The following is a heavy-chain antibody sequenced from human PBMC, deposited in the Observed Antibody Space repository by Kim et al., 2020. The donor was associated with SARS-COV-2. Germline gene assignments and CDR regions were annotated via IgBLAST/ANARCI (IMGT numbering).Heavy chain of an antibody. D-gene: IGHD6-19*01. CDR3: TRASGGGWYYYYYGMDV. CDR2: IRSKAYGGTT. CDR1: GFTFGDYA. Sequence: GGSLRLSCTASGFTFGDYAMSWFRQAPGKGLEWVGFIRSKAYGGTTEYAASVKGRFTISRDDSKSIAYLQMNSLKTEDTAVYYCTRASGGGWYYYYYGMDVWGQGTTVTVSS. J-gene: IGHJ6*02. V-gene: IGHV3-49*03.